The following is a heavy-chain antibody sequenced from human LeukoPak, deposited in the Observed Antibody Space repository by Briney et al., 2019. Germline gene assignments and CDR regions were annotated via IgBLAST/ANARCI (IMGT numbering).Heavy chain of an antibody. D-gene: IGHD6-13*01. CDR3: ARVTGYMTEDYFDY. CDR1: GGSISSSSYY. V-gene: IGHV4-61*05. Sequence: SETLSLTCSVSGGSISSSSYYWGWIRQPPGKGLEWIGYIYYSGSTNYNPSLKSRVTISVDTSKNQFSLRLSSVTAADTAVYYCARVTGYMTEDYFDYWGQGTLITVSS. J-gene: IGHJ4*02. CDR2: IYYSGST.